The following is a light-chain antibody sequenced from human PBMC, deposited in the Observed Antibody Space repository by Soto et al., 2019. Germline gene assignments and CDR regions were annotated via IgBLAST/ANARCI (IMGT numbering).Light chain of an antibody. Sequence: DIQMTQSPSSLSASVGDRVTITCRASQIINTWLAWYQQKPGKAPKLLIYRASNLLSGVPSRFTANGSATEFTLSVSSLQPDDFSIYYCQQYDTYSGTFGPGTKVDL. CDR2: RAS. J-gene: IGKJ3*01. CDR3: QQYDTYSGT. V-gene: IGKV1-5*03. CDR1: QIINTW.